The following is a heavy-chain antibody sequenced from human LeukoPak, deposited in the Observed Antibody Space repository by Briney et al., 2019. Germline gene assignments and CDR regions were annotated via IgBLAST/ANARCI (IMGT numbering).Heavy chain of an antibody. CDR2: IKQDGSEK. CDR3: ARWSGGDYPYYYYYYMDV. V-gene: IGHV3-7*01. J-gene: IGHJ6*03. CDR1: GFTFSSYW. D-gene: IGHD4-17*01. Sequence: QAGGSLRLSCAASGFTFSSYWMSWVRQAPGKGLEWVANIKQDGSEKYYVDSVKGRFTISRDNAKNSLYLQMNSLRAEDTAVYYCARWSGGDYPYYYYYYMDVWGKGTTVTISS.